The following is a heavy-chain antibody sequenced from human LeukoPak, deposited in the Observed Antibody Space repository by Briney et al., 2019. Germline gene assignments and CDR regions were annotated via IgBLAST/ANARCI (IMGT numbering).Heavy chain of an antibody. V-gene: IGHV4-59*12. CDR1: GGSIRSYY. CDR3: ARDREYYYYYYMDV. CDR2: IYYSGST. J-gene: IGHJ6*03. Sequence: SETLSLTCTVSGGSIRSYYWSWIRQPPGKGLEWIAYIYYSGSTNYNPSLKSRVTISVDTSKNQFSLQLNSVTPKDTAVYYCARDREYYYYYYMDVWGKGTTVTVSS.